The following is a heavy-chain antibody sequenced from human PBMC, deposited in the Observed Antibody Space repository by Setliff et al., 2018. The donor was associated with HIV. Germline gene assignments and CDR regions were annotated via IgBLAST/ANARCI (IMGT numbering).Heavy chain of an antibody. J-gene: IGHJ6*03. Sequence: PSETLSLTCSVSRGSISSGSYYWSWIRQPAGKGLEWIGRIYTSGSTNYNPSLKSRVTISVDMSKKQSSLGLSSVTAADTAVYYCTTTNYYEISGYYYYYMDVWGKGTTVTVSS. D-gene: IGHD3-22*01. V-gene: IGHV4-61*02. CDR3: TTTNYYEISGYYYYYMDV. CDR1: RGSISSGSYY. CDR2: IYTSGST.